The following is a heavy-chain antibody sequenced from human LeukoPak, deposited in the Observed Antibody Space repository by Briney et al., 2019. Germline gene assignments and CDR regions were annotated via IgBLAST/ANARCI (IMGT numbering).Heavy chain of an antibody. CDR3: SKDLHSSGSHFDH. D-gene: IGHD6-19*01. J-gene: IGHJ4*02. V-gene: IGHV3-23*01. CDR1: GFTFSRYA. CDR2: ISCSGGTT. Sequence: PGGSLRLSCAPSGFTFSRYAMSWVRQAPGKGLEWVSAISCSGGTTYYADPVKGRFTSTRDNSRNTLYLQMSSVRIQDTALLCCSKDLHSSGSHFDHGAQGTLVTVSS.